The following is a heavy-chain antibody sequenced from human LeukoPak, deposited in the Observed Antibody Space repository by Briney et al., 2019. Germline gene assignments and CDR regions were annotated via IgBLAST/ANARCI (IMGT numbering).Heavy chain of an antibody. V-gene: IGHV4-61*01. D-gene: IGHD3-9*01. CDR1: GGSISSSTYY. CDR3: ARGALRYFDWLKKDYYYMDV. J-gene: IGHJ6*03. Sequence: PSETLSLTCTVSGGSISSSTYYWSWIRQPPGKGLEWIGYIYYSGSTNYNPSLKSRVTLSMDTSKNQFSLRLSSVTAADTAVYYCARGALRYFDWLKKDYYYMDVWGKGTTVTISS. CDR2: IYYSGST.